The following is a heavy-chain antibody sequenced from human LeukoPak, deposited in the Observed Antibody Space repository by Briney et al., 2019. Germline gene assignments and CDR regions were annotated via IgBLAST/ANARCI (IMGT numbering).Heavy chain of an antibody. Sequence: ASVKVSCKTSGYTGSDYYMHWVRQAPGQGLEWTGWINPKTVETKYTQEFQGRVTMTADTSISIVHMELRRLTSDDTAMYYCATPVPGYGALGVWGQGTMVTVSS. CDR3: ATPVPGYGALGV. D-gene: IGHD3-9*01. V-gene: IGHV1-2*02. CDR2: INPKTVET. CDR1: GYTGSDYY. J-gene: IGHJ3*01.